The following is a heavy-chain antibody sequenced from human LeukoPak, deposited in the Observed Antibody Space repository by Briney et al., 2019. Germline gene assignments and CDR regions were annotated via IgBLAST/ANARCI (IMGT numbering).Heavy chain of an antibody. CDR3: ARDSGSQLGGSLYYHYYYYMDV. Sequence: PSETLSLTCTVSGGSISSSSYYWGWIRQPPGKGLEWIGSIYYSGSTYYNPSLKSRVTISVDTSKNQFSLKLSSVTAADTAVYYCARDSGSQLGGSLYYHYYYYMDVWGKGTTVTVSS. D-gene: IGHD2-15*01. J-gene: IGHJ6*03. V-gene: IGHV4-39*07. CDR2: IYYSGST. CDR1: GGSISSSSYY.